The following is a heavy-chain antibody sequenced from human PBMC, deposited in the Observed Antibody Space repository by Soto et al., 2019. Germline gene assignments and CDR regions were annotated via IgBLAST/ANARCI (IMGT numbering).Heavy chain of an antibody. CDR3: ARRVILPGYYPAASMDA. CDR1: GYSFTSYW. Sequence: GESLKISCKGSGYSFTSYWISWVRQMPGKGLEWMGRIDPSDSYTNYSPSFQGHVTISADKSISTAYLQWSSLKASDTAMYYCARRVILPGYYPAASMDAWAQGTTVTVSS. J-gene: IGHJ6*02. D-gene: IGHD3-9*01. V-gene: IGHV5-10-1*01. CDR2: IDPSDSYT.